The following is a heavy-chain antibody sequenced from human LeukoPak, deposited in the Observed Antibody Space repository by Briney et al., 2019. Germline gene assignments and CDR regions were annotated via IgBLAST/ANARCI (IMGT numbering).Heavy chain of an antibody. CDR2: INPSGGST. CDR3: ARDRVDMRYFDY. V-gene: IGHV1-46*01. J-gene: IGHJ4*02. CDR1: GYTFTSYY. Sequence: ASVKVSCKASGYTFTSYYMHWVRQAPGQGLEWMGIINPSGGSTSYAQKFQGRVTMTRDTSTSTVYMELSSLRSEHTAVYYCARDRVDMRYFDYRGQGTLVTVSS. D-gene: IGHD5-12*01.